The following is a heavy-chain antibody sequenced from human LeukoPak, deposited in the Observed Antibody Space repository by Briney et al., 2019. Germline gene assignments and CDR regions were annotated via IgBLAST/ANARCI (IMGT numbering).Heavy chain of an antibody. Sequence: GASVKVSCKAFGYTFTSNYMHWVRQAPGQGLEWMGWINPNSGGTNYAQKFQGRVTITADESTSTAYMELSSLRSEDTAVYYCARGYGDYVLPLYYYYYMDVWGKGTTVTISS. CDR2: INPNSGGT. D-gene: IGHD4-17*01. CDR3: ARGYGDYVLPLYYYYYMDV. J-gene: IGHJ6*03. CDR1: GYTFTSNY. V-gene: IGHV1-2*02.